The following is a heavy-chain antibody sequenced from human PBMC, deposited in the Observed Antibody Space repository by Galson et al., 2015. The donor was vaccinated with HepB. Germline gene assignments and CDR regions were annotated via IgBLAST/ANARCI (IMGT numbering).Heavy chain of an antibody. V-gene: IGHV3-33*01. J-gene: IGHJ4*02. D-gene: IGHD5-24*01. CDR2: IWYDGRNK. CDR1: GFSFNRYG. CDR3: ARDRERDGYNAGFDY. Sequence: SLRVSCAASGFSFNRYGMHWVRQAPGKGLEWVAAIWYDGRNKYDADSVKGRFTISRDNSDNTLYLQMNSLRAEDTAVYYCARDRERDGYNAGFDYWGQGTLVTVSS.